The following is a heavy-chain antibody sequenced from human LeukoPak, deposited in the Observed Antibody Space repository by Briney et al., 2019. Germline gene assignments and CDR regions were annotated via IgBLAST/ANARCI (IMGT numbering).Heavy chain of an antibody. D-gene: IGHD2-15*01. J-gene: IGHJ5*02. Sequence: GGSLRLSCAASGFTFSSYGMHWVRQAPGKGLEWVAFIRYDGSNKYYADSVKGRFTISRDNAKNSLYLQMNSLRAEDTAVYYCARDLAPQCSGGSCYPAPTWFDPWGQGTLVTVSS. CDR1: GFTFSSYG. V-gene: IGHV3-30*02. CDR3: ARDLAPQCSGGSCYPAPTWFDP. CDR2: IRYDGSNK.